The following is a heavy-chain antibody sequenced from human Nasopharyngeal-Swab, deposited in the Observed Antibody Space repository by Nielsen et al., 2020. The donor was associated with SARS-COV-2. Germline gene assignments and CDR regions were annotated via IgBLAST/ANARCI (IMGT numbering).Heavy chain of an antibody. CDR3: ARKGAYYYYYYGMDV. CDR2: IKQDGSEK. Sequence: LEWVANIKQDGSEKYYVDSVKGRFTISRDNAKNSLYLQMNSLRAEDTAVYYCARKGAYYYYYYGMDVWGQGTTVTVSS. V-gene: IGHV3-7*01. J-gene: IGHJ6*02. D-gene: IGHD3-16*01.